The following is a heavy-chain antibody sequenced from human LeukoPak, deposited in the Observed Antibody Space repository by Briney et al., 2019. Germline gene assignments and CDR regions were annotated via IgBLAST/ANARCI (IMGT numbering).Heavy chain of an antibody. CDR1: GFTFSDYY. V-gene: IGHV3-11*01. CDR2: ISSSGSTI. D-gene: IGHD3-10*01. J-gene: IGHJ4*02. CDR3: ARRGPATSYGSGSWYYFDY. Sequence: GASLRLSCAASGFTFSDYYMSWIRQAPGKGLEWVSYISSSGSTIYYADSVKGRFTISRDNAKNSLYLQMNSLRAEDTAVYYCARRGPATSYGSGSWYYFDYWGQGTLVTVSS.